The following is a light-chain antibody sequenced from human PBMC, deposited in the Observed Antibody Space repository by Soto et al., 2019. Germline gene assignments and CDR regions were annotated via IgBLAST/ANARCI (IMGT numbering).Light chain of an antibody. J-gene: IGKJ4*01. CDR2: RAS. CDR3: QQSYSTWLT. Sequence: EVVLTQSPGTLSLSPGERATLSCRASQTVDSTYLAWYQQKPGQAPRLLIYRASSRAAGVPDRFSGSGSGTDFTLTISSLQPEDFATYYCQQSYSTWLTFGGGTKVEIK. V-gene: IGKV3-20*01. CDR1: QTVDSTY.